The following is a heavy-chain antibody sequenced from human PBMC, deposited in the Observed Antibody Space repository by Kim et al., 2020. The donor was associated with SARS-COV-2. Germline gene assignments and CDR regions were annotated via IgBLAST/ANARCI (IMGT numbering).Heavy chain of an antibody. Sequence: SETLSLTCAVSGVSISSNNWWSWVRQPPGRGLEWIGDIYHSGTTNYNPSLKSRVTISVDKSKNQFSLILTSVTAADTAIFYCAIPVAGSVWDVWGQGTTV. V-gene: IGHV4-4*02. CDR2: IYHSGTT. J-gene: IGHJ6*02. D-gene: IGHD6-19*01. CDR1: GVSISSNNW. CDR3: AIPVAGSVWDV.